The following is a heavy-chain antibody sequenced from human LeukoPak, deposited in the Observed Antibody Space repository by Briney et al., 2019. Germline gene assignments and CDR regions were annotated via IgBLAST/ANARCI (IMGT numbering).Heavy chain of an antibody. Sequence: SETLSLTCTVSGGSISSYYWSWIRQPPGKGLEWIGYISFSGTTNYTPSLKSRVTISVDTSKNHFSLNLSSVTAADTAVYYCARTTSGRLFKLDYWGQGTLVTVSS. D-gene: IGHD5-12*01. V-gene: IGHV4-59*01. CDR2: ISFSGTT. CDR3: ARTTSGRLFKLDY. J-gene: IGHJ4*02. CDR1: GGSISSYY.